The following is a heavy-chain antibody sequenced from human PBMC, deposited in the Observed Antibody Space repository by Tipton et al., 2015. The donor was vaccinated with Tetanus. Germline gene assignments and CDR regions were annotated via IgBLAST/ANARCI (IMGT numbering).Heavy chain of an antibody. CDR2: IWYDGSNE. V-gene: IGHV3-33*01. CDR1: GFTFSSYG. CDR3: ARGTSRIVSCVDY. J-gene: IGHJ4*02. Sequence: SLRLSCAASGFTFSSYGMHWVRQAPGKGLEWVADIWYDGSNEYYADSVKGRFTISRDNSKNTLYLQMNSLRAEDTAVYYCARGTSRIVSCVDYWGQGTLVTVSS. D-gene: IGHD2-21*01.